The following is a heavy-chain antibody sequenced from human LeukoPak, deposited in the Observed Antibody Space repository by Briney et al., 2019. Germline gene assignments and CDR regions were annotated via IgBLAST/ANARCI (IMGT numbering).Heavy chain of an antibody. Sequence: GGSLRLSCAASGFAFSSYTIKWVRQAPGKGLEWVSAITSRGTHIYNADSVKGRFTISRDNAENSAYLQMSSLRAEDTAVYYCARVAQGATTENYYYYYMDVWAKGPRSPSP. CDR3: ARVAQGATTENYYYYYMDV. J-gene: IGHJ6*03. D-gene: IGHD4-11*01. CDR1: GFAFSSYT. V-gene: IGHV3-21*01. CDR2: ITSRGTHI.